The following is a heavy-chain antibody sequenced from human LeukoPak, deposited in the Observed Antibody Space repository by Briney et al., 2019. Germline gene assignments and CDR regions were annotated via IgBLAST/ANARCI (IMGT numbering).Heavy chain of an antibody. Sequence: ASVKVSCKASGYTLSDYFLHWVRQAPGQGLEWMGWINPNSGGTNYAQKFQGRVAMTRDTSINTAYMDLSSLRSDDTAVYYCARDYYGLDLWGQGTTATVSS. CDR1: GYTLSDYF. CDR2: INPNSGGT. CDR3: ARDYYGLDL. V-gene: IGHV1-2*02. J-gene: IGHJ6*02.